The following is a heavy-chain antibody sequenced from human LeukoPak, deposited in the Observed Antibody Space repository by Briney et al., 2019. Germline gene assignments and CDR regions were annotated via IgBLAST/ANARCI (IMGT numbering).Heavy chain of an antibody. CDR1: GFTFSSYW. J-gene: IGHJ4*02. CDR3: ARVKSALVWFGELFAFDY. V-gene: IGHV3-7*01. D-gene: IGHD3-10*01. Sequence: GGSLRLSCAASGFTFSSYWMSWVRQAPGKGLEWVANIKQDGSKKYYVDSVKGRFTISRDNAKNSLYLQMNSLRAEDTAVYYCARVKSALVWFGELFAFDYWGQGTLVTVSS. CDR2: IKQDGSKK.